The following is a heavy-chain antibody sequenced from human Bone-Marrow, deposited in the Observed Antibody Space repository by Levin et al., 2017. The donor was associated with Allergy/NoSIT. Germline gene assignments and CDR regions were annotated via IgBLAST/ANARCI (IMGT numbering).Heavy chain of an antibody. V-gene: IGHV3-9*01. D-gene: IGHD5-12*01. CDR3: ARDRESGFYYFDS. CDR1: GFTFDDYA. J-gene: IGHJ4*02. Sequence: SLKISCAASGFTFDDYAMHWVRQAPGKGLEWVAHISWHSRTIGYATSVKGRFTVSRDNAKNSLYLQMNSLRAEDSALYYCARDRESGFYYFDSWGQGTLVTVSS. CDR2: ISWHSRTI.